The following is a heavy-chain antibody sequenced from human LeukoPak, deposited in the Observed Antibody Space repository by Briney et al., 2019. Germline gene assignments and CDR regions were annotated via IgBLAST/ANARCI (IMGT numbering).Heavy chain of an antibody. V-gene: IGHV1-2*06. D-gene: IGHD6-13*01. J-gene: IGHJ6*03. CDR1: GYTFTSYG. CDR3: ARAVAAGYYYMDV. CDR2: INPNSGGT. Sequence: ASVKVSCKASGYTFTSYGISWVRQAPGQGLEWMGRINPNSGGTNYAQKFQGRVTMTRDTSISTAYMELSRLRSDDTAVYYCARAVAAGYYYMDVWGKGTTVTVSS.